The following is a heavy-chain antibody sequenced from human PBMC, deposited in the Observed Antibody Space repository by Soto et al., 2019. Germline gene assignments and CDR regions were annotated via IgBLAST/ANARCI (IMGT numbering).Heavy chain of an antibody. Sequence: LRLSCAASGFTFSSYGMHWVRQAPGKGLEWVAVIWYDGSNKYYADSVKSRFTISRDNSKNTLYLQMNSLRAEDTAVYYCARDPYYDSSGYYFDYWGQGTLVTVSS. CDR2: IWYDGSNK. V-gene: IGHV3-33*01. CDR3: ARDPYYDSSGYYFDY. D-gene: IGHD3-22*01. J-gene: IGHJ4*02. CDR1: GFTFSSYG.